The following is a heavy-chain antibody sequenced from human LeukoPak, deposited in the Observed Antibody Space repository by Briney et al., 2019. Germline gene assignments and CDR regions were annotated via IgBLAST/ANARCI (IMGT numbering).Heavy chain of an antibody. V-gene: IGHV3-30-3*01. CDR3: ARDLRAYNWNYGPDY. CDR1: GFTFSSYA. J-gene: IGHJ4*02. D-gene: IGHD1-7*01. CDR2: ISYDGSNK. Sequence: PGGSLRLSCAASGFTFSSYAMHWVRQAPGKGLEWVAVISYDGSNKYYADSVKGRFTISRDNSKNTLYLQMNSLRAEDTAVYYCARDLRAYNWNYGPDYWGQGTLVTVSS.